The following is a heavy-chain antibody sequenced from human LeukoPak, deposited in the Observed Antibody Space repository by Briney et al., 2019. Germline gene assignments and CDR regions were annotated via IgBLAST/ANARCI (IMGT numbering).Heavy chain of an antibody. V-gene: IGHV3-23*01. J-gene: IGHJ4*02. CDR1: GFTFSSYA. D-gene: IGHD2-21*02. CDR3: ARFVVVTATGYFDY. Sequence: GGSLRLSCAASGFTFSSYAMSWVRQAPGNGLEWVSAISGSGGSTYYADSVKGRFTISRDNSKNTLYLQMNSLRAEDTAVYYCARFVVVTATGYFDYWGQGTLVTVSS. CDR2: ISGSGGST.